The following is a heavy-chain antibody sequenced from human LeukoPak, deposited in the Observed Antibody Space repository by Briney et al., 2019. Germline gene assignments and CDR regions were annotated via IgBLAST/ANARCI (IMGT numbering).Heavy chain of an antibody. CDR2: IYYSGST. CDR3: ARATRGYDSGRDFDY. D-gene: IGHD3-10*01. J-gene: IGHJ4*02. CDR1: GGSISSSSYY. Sequence: SETLSLTCTVSGGSISSSSYYWGWIRQPPGKGLEWIGSIYYSGSTYYNPSLKSRVTISVDTSKNQFSLKLSSVTAADTAVYYCARATRGYDSGRDFDYWGQGTLVTVSS. V-gene: IGHV4-39*07.